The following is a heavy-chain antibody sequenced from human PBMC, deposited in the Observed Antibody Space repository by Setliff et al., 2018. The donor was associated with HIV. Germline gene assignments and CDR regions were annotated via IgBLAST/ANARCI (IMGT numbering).Heavy chain of an antibody. D-gene: IGHD3-10*01. Sequence: SETLSLTCALSGYSISNGYYWGWIRQPSGKGLEWIGSIYHSGSTDYNPSLKSRVTISVDTSKNQFSLKLSSVTAADTAVYYCARRGSGFFHYYYYMDVWGKGTTVTVS. J-gene: IGHJ6*03. CDR1: GYSISNGYY. V-gene: IGHV4-38-2*01. CDR3: ARRGSGFFHYYYYMDV. CDR2: IYHSGST.